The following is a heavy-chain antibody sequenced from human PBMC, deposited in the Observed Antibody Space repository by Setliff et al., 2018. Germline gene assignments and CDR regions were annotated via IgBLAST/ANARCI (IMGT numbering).Heavy chain of an antibody. D-gene: IGHD3-9*01. CDR2: ISSSGSTI. CDR3: ACPDILTGLYDY. Sequence: PGGSLRLSCAASGFTFSSYEMNWVRQAPGKGLEWVSYISSSGSTIHYADSVKGRFTISRDNAKNSLYLQMNSLRAEDTAVYYCACPDILTGLYDYWGQGTLVTVSS. V-gene: IGHV3-48*03. J-gene: IGHJ4*02. CDR1: GFTFSSYE.